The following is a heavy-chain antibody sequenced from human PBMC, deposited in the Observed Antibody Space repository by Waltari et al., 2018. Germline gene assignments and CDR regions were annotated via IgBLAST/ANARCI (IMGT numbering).Heavy chain of an antibody. J-gene: IGHJ4*02. D-gene: IGHD6-19*01. CDR3: AKDSRGYSGWVDY. V-gene: IGHV3-43D*03. Sequence: EVQLVESGGVVVQPGGSLRLSCAASGFTFADYAMHWVRQAPGKGLELVSLSSWEGITTSYADAVKGRFTISRDNSKNSLYLQMNSLRAEDNALYYCAKDSRGYSGWVDYWGQGTLVTVSS. CDR2: SSWEGITT. CDR1: GFTFADYA.